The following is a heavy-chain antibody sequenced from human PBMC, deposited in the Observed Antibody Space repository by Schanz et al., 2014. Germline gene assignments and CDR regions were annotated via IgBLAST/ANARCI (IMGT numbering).Heavy chain of an antibody. CDR2: IFYDGSNK. D-gene: IGHD3-16*01. CDR3: AKALKPYIASRNGLDV. V-gene: IGHV3-30*18. Sequence: QVKLVESGGGVVQPGRSLRLSCEASGFTFSNYGMHWVRQAPGKGLEWVAVIFYDGSNKYYADSVKGRFAISRDNSKNTLYLQMNSLRGDDTAVYYCAKALKPYIASRNGLDVWGHGTTVTVSS. J-gene: IGHJ6*02. CDR1: GFTFSNYG.